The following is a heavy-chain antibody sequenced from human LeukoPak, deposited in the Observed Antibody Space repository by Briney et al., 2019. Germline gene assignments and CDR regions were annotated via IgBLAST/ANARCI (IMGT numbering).Heavy chain of an antibody. CDR2: MNPNSGNT. CDR3: ARGVNYDFWSGSRYSYYYMVV. V-gene: IGHV1-8*03. Sequence: ASVKVSCKASGYTFTSYDINWVRQATGQGREWMGWMNPNSGNTGYAQKFQGRVTITRNTSISTAYMELSGLRSEDTAVYYCARGVNYDFWSGSRYSYYYMVVWGKGTTVTVSS. CDR1: GYTFTSYD. J-gene: IGHJ6*03. D-gene: IGHD3-3*01.